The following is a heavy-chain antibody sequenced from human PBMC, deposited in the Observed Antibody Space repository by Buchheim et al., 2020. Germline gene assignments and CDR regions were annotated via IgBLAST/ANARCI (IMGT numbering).Heavy chain of an antibody. D-gene: IGHD3-3*01. V-gene: IGHV3-15*06. Sequence: EVQLVESGGGLVKPGGSLRLSCVASGFTVAHAWMSWVRQAPGKGLEWVGRVITKSEGGMAYHAAAVKGRFTVSRDDSKNMVFLDMNSLESDDTAVYYCITGPVEGYWGQGTL. CDR3: ITGPVEGY. CDR1: GFTVAHAW. J-gene: IGHJ4*02. CDR2: VITKSEGGMA.